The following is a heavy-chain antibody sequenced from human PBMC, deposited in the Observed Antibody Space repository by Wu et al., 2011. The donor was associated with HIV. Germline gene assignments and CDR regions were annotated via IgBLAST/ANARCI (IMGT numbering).Heavy chain of an antibody. CDR1: GYSFTGYY. J-gene: IGHJ4*02. CDR3: ARDRARSSGWYYFDY. Sequence: QVQLVQSGAEVKRPGASVKVSCETSGYSFTGYYIHWVRLAPGQGLEWMGWINPNSGGTNYAQKFQGRVTMTRDTSISTAYMELSRLRSDDTAVYYCARDRARSSGWYYFDYWGQGTLVTVSS. D-gene: IGHD6-19*01. V-gene: IGHV1-2*02. CDR2: INPNSGGT.